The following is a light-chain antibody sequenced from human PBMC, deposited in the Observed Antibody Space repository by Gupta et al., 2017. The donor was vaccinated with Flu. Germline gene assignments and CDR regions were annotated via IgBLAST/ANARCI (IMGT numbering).Light chain of an antibody. J-gene: IGKJ1*01. CDR3: HQYGTSPWT. CDR2: GAS. Sequence: EIVLTQSPGTLSLSPGEGVTLSCRASQILNGDYLAWYQQKPGQAPRLLIYGASAGATDTPDRFSGGGSGTDFTLTISSLEPEDFAVYYCHQYGTSPWTFCQGTKVEIK. CDR1: QILNGDY. V-gene: IGKV3-20*01.